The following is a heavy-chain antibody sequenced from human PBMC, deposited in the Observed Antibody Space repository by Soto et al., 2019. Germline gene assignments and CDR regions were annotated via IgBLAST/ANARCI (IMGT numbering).Heavy chain of an antibody. J-gene: IGHJ4*02. Sequence: QLQLQESGPGLVKASETLSLTCTVSGGSISSSSYYWGWIRQPPGKGLEWIGSIYYSGSTYYNPSLKSRVTISVDTSKNQFSLKLSSVTAADTAVYYCARETVAVAGTPSRYFDYWGQGTLVTVSS. CDR2: IYYSGST. V-gene: IGHV4-39*02. CDR3: ARETVAVAGTPSRYFDY. D-gene: IGHD6-19*01. CDR1: GGSISSSSYY.